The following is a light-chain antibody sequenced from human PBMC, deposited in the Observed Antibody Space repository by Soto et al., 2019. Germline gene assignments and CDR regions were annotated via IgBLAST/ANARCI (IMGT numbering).Light chain of an antibody. V-gene: IGKV3-15*01. CDR2: GAS. CDR1: QSVASTY. Sequence: IVLTQSPATLSVSPGERVTLSCRASQSVASTYLAWYQQRPCQAPRLLISGASTRATGIPARFTGGGSGTEITLTIISLQSEAFAVYYWQQYNKCPPYTFGQGTKLEIK. CDR3: QQYNKCPPYT. J-gene: IGKJ2*01.